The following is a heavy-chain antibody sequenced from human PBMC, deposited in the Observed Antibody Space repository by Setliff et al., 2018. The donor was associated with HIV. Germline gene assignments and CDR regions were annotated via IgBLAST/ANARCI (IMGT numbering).Heavy chain of an antibody. CDR3: ARGRDGYNFYYYYYMDV. Sequence: SETLSLTCTVSGGSISSGGYYWSWIRQHPGKGLEWIGYIYYSGSTYYNPSLKSRVTISVDTSKNQFSLKLSSVTAADTAVYYCARGRDGYNFYYYYYMDVWGKGTTVTVSS. J-gene: IGHJ6*03. CDR2: IYYSGST. V-gene: IGHV4-31*03. CDR1: GGSISSGGYY. D-gene: IGHD5-12*01.